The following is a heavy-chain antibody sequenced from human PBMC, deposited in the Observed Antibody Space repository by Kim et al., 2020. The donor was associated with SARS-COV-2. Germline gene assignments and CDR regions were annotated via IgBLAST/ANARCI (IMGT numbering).Heavy chain of an antibody. CDR3: ARDYAQMCKIGITFGRVTADY. CDR2: IWYDGSNK. CDR1: GFTFSSYG. J-gene: IGHJ4*02. V-gene: IGHV3-33*01. Sequence: GGSLRLSCAASGFTFSSYGMHWVRQAPGKGLEWVAVIWYDGSNKYYADSVKGRFTISRAHSKNTLYLQMNNLRAEATAGYYCARDYAQMCKIGITFGRVTADYWGPGNLVTVSS. D-gene: IGHD3-16*01.